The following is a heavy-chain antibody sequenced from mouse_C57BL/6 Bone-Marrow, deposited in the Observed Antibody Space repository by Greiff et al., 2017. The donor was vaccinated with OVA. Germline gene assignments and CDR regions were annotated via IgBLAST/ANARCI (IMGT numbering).Heavy chain of an antibody. CDR3: ARRLLFAY. Sequence: EVKLVESGGDLVKPGGSLKLSCAASGFTFSSYGMSWVRQTPDKRLEWVATISSCGSYTYYPDSVKGRFTISRDNAKNTLYLQMSSLKSEDTAMYYCARRLLFAYWGQGTLVTVSA. CDR2: ISSCGSYT. V-gene: IGHV5-6*02. CDR1: GFTFSSYG. J-gene: IGHJ3*01.